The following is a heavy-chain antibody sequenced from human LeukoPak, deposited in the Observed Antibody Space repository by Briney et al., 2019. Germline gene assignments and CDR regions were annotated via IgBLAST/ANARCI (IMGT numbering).Heavy chain of an antibody. Sequence: GASVKVSCKASGYTFTSYGISWVRQAPGQGLEWMGWISAYNGNTNYAQKLQGRVTMTTDTSTSTAYMELRRLRSDDTAVYYCARVESTLWFGELSPYYFDYWGQGTLVTVSS. CDR1: GYTFTSYG. CDR3: ARVESTLWFGELSPYYFDY. CDR2: ISAYNGNT. J-gene: IGHJ4*02. V-gene: IGHV1-18*01. D-gene: IGHD3-10*01.